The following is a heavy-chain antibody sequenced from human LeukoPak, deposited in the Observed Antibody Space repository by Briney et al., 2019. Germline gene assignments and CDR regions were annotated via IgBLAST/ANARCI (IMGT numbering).Heavy chain of an antibody. CDR3: TRFSSVGALGDV. CDR2: IRSKANSYAT. V-gene: IGHV3-73*01. J-gene: IGHJ6*04. CDR1: GFTFSSYA. D-gene: IGHD1-26*01. Sequence: ETGGSLRLSCAASGFTFSSYAMSWVRQASGKGLGWVGRIRSKANSYATAYAASVKGRFTISRDDSKNTAYLQMNSLKTEDTAVYYCTRFSSVGALGDVWGKGTTVTVSS.